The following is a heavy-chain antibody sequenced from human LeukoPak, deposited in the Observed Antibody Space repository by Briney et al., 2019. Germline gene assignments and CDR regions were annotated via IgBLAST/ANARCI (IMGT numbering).Heavy chain of an antibody. V-gene: IGHV6-1*01. Sequence: SQTLSLTCAISGDSVSSNSAAWTWIRKSPSRGLEWLGRTYYRSKWWNDYAVSVKSRITVTPDTSKNQFSLHVNSVTPEDTAVYYCAREVAGTWAFDVWGQGTVVTVSS. CDR3: AREVAGTWAFDV. CDR1: GDSVSSNSAA. D-gene: IGHD6-19*01. CDR2: TYYRSKWWN. J-gene: IGHJ3*01.